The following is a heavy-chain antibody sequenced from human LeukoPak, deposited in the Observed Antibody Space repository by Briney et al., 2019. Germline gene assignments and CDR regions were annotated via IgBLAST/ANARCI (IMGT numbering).Heavy chain of an antibody. D-gene: IGHD4-11*01. CDR1: GGSISSYY. CDR3: ARRYSNYFFDY. Sequence: PSETLSLTCTVSGGSISSYYWSWIRQPAGKGLEWIGRIYHSGSTYYNPSLKSRVTISVDTSKNQFSLKLSSVTAADTAVYYCARRYSNYFFDYWGQGTLVTVSS. CDR2: IYHSGST. V-gene: IGHV4-59*05. J-gene: IGHJ4*02.